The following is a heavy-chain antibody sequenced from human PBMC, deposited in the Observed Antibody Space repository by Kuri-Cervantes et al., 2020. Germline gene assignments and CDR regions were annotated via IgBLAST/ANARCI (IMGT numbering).Heavy chain of an antibody. CDR3: ARSIVSTIFGVVISGHAFAI. CDR1: GFTFDDYA. J-gene: IGHJ3*02. CDR2: IGTAGDT. Sequence: GESLKISCAASGFTFDDYAMHWVRQATGKGLEWVSAIGTAGDTYYPGSVKGRFNISRENAKNSLYLQMNSLRAGDTAVYYCARSIVSTIFGVVISGHAFAIWGQGTMVTVSS. V-gene: IGHV3-13*01. D-gene: IGHD3-3*01.